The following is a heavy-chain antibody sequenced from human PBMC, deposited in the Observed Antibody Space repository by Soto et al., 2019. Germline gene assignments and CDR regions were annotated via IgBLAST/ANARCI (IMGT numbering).Heavy chain of an antibody. CDR2: IVVGSGNT. Sequence: ASVKVSCKASGFTFPSSAVQWVRQARGQRLEWIGWIVVGSGNTNSAQKFQERVTFTRDMSTSTVYMELSGLISEDTAVYYCAADDMTTFIWGQGTLVTVSS. D-gene: IGHD1-1*01. J-gene: IGHJ4*02. CDR1: GFTFPSSA. CDR3: AADDMTTFI. V-gene: IGHV1-58*01.